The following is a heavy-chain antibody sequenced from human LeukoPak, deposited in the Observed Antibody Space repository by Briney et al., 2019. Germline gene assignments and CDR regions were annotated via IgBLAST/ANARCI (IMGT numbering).Heavy chain of an antibody. Sequence: GGSLRLSCAASGFTFDDYTMHWVRQAPGKGLEWVSLISWDGGSTYYADSAKGRFTISRDNSKNSLYLQMNSLRTEDTALYYCAKDIRPFRGYYDSSGYYMGYYGMDVWGQGTTVTVSS. V-gene: IGHV3-43*01. D-gene: IGHD3-22*01. CDR1: GFTFDDYT. J-gene: IGHJ6*02. CDR3: AKDIRPFRGYYDSSGYYMGYYGMDV. CDR2: ISWDGGST.